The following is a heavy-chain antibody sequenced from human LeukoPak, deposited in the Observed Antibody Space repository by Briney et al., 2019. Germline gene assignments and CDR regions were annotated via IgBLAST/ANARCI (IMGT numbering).Heavy chain of an antibody. V-gene: IGHV6-1*01. Sequence: SQTLSLTCAISGDNVSSNSVTWNWIRQSPSRGLEWLGRTYYRSTWYNDYAVSVRGRITVNPDTSKNQFSLHLNSVTPEDTAVYYCARRLTQYDCFDPWGQGILVTVSS. CDR1: GDNVSSNSVT. J-gene: IGHJ5*02. D-gene: IGHD2-2*01. CDR3: ARRLTQYDCFDP. CDR2: TYYRSTWYN.